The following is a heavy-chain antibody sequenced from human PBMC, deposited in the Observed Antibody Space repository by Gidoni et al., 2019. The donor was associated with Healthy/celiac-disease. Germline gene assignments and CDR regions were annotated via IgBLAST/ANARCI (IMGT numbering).Heavy chain of an antibody. CDR1: GFTFSSYS. D-gene: IGHD3-3*01. Sequence: EVQLVESGGGLVKPGGSLRLSCAASGFTFSSYSMNWVRQAPGKGLEWVSSISSSSSYIYYADSVKGRFTISRDNAKNSLYLQMNSLRAEDTAVYYCAREMWLRFLEWSNYGMDVWGQGTTVTVSS. CDR2: ISSSSSYI. V-gene: IGHV3-21*01. CDR3: AREMWLRFLEWSNYGMDV. J-gene: IGHJ6*02.